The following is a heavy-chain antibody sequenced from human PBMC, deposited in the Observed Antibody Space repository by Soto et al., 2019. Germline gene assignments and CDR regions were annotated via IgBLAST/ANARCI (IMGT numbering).Heavy chain of an antibody. CDR1: GFTFSSYA. CDR2: ISGSGGST. Sequence: EVQLLESGGGLVQPGGSLRLSCAASGFTFSSYAMSWVRQAPGKGLEWVSAISGSGGSTYYADSVKGRFTISRDNSKNTLYLQMNSLRAEDTAVYYCAKWGGRYCSSTSCYYFDYGGQGTLVTVSS. J-gene: IGHJ4*02. D-gene: IGHD2-2*01. V-gene: IGHV3-23*01. CDR3: AKWGGRYCSSTSCYYFDY.